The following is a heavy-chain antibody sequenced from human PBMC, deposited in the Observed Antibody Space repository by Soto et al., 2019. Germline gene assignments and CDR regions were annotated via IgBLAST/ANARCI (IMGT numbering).Heavy chain of an antibody. D-gene: IGHD3-10*01. CDR3: ARASRGSWFDP. V-gene: IGHV4-30-4*01. CDR2: IYYSGST. CDR1: GGSISSGDYY. J-gene: IGHJ5*02. Sequence: SETLSLTCTVSGGSISSGDYYWSWIRQPPGKGLGWIGYIYYSGSTYYNPSLKSRVTISVDTSKNQFSLKLSSVTAADTAVYYCARASRGSWFDPWGQGTLVTVSS.